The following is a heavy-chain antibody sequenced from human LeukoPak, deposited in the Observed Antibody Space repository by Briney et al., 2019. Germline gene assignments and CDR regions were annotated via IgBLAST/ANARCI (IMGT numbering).Heavy chain of an antibody. CDR2: INPSDGST. CDR1: GYTFTNYY. Sequence: ASVKVPCKASGYTFTNYYMHWVRQAPGQGLEWMGRINPSDGSTTYAQKFQGRVTMTRDMSTSTVYMELSSLRSEDTAVYFCARGWYSSSSGDYWGQGTLVTVSS. CDR3: ARGWYSSSSGDY. J-gene: IGHJ4*02. D-gene: IGHD6-6*01. V-gene: IGHV1-46*01.